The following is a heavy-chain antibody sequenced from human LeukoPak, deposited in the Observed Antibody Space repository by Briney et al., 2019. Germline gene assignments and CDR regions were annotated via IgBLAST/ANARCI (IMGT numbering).Heavy chain of an antibody. CDR2: MNPNSGNT. Sequence: ASVKVSCKASGYTFTSYDINWVRQATGQGLEWMGWMNPNSGNTGYAQEFQGRVTMTRNTSIGTAYMELSSLRSEDTAVYYCARFTQYYYDSSGSWGQGTLVTVSS. D-gene: IGHD3-22*01. J-gene: IGHJ5*02. CDR1: GYTFTSYD. CDR3: ARFTQYYYDSSGS. V-gene: IGHV1-8*01.